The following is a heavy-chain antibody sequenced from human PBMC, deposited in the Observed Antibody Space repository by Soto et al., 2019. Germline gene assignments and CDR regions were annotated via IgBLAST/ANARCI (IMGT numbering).Heavy chain of an antibody. CDR1: GFTFSSYA. J-gene: IGHJ4*02. D-gene: IGHD2-2*01. V-gene: IGHV3-23*01. CDR2: ISGSGGST. Sequence: GGSLRLSCAASGFTFSSYAMSWVRQAPGKGLEWVSAISGSGGSTYYVDSVKGRFTISRDNSKNTLYLQMNSLRAEDTAVYYCAKAGCSSTSCYGDYWGQGTLVTVSS. CDR3: AKAGCSSTSCYGDY.